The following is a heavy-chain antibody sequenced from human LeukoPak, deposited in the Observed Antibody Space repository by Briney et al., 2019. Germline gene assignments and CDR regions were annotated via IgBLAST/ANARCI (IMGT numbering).Heavy chain of an antibody. CDR1: GGSISSGAYY. CDR2: IYYSGST. D-gene: IGHD2-15*01. V-gene: IGHV4-31*03. Sequence: PSQTLSLTCTVSGGSISSGAYYWSWIRQHPGKGLEWIGYIYYSGSTYYNPSLKSRVTISVDTSKNQFSLKLGSVTAADTAVYYCARQEVVAATTDYWGQGTLVTVSS. J-gene: IGHJ4*02. CDR3: ARQEVVAATTDY.